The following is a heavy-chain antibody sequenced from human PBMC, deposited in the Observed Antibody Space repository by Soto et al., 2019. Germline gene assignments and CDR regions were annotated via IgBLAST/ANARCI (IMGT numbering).Heavy chain of an antibody. V-gene: IGHV3-23*01. CDR2: ISGSGGST. Sequence: GGSLRLSCAASGFTFSSYAMSWVRQAPGKGLEWVSAISGSGGSTYYADSVKGRFTISRDNSKNTLYLQMNSLRAEDTAVYYCAKSLGYYDSSGYSFDYWGQGTLVTVSS. CDR1: GFTFSSYA. CDR3: AKSLGYYDSSGYSFDY. J-gene: IGHJ4*02. D-gene: IGHD3-22*01.